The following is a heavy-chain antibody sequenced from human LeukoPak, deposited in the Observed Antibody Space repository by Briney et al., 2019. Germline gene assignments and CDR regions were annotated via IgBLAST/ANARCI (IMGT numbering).Heavy chain of an antibody. CDR1: GYTFTSYY. D-gene: IGHD3-22*01. V-gene: IGHV1-46*01. CDR3: ARDYYDGSGYLFETG. J-gene: IGHJ4*02. Sequence: GSSVKVSCKASGYTFTSYYMHWVRQAPGQGLEWMGIINPSGGSTSYAQKFQGRVTMTRDTSTSTVYMELSSLRSGDTAVYYCARDYYDGSGYLFETGWGQGTLVTVSS. CDR2: INPSGGST.